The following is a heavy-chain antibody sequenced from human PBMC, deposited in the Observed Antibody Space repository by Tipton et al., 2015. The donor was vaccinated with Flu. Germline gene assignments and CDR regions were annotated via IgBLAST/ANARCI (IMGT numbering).Heavy chain of an antibody. CDR3: ARGAVVGKLSWFDP. CDR1: GGSISSSSYY. J-gene: IGHJ5*02. V-gene: IGHV4-39*07. D-gene: IGHD2-15*01. Sequence: TLSLTCTVSGGSISSSSYYWGWIRQPPGKGLEWIGSMYYSGSTYYNPSLKSRVTISVDTSKYQFSLKLSSVTAADTAVYYCARGAVVGKLSWFDPWGQGTLVTVSS. CDR2: MYYSGST.